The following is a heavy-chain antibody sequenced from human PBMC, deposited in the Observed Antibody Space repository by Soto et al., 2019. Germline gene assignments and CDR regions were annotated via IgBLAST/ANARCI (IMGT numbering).Heavy chain of an antibody. CDR3: ARVPYYYYGMEV. CDR1: GGSISSYY. Sequence: ASETLSLTCTVSGGSISSYYWSWIRQPPGKGLEWIGYIYYSGSTNYNPSLKSRVTISVDTSKNQFSLKLSSVTAADTAVYYCARVPYYYYGMEVWGQGTTVTVSS. CDR2: IYYSGST. V-gene: IGHV4-59*01. J-gene: IGHJ6*02.